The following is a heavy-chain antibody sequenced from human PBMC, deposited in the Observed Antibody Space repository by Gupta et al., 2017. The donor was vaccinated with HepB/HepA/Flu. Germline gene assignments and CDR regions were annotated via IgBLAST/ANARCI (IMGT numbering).Heavy chain of an antibody. D-gene: IGHD1-7*01. CDR3: ARETGVSGTTGGNYYGVDV. V-gene: IGHV4-34*01. CDR1: GGSFSGYF. Sequence: QVQLQQWGAGLLKPSETLSLTCAVYGGSFSGYFWNWTRQPPGKGLEWIGQIKHSGSISYNPSLKTRVTISIDTSKSQFSLKVSSGTAADTAVYFCARETGVSGTTGGNYYGVDVWGQGTTVTVSS. J-gene: IGHJ6*02. CDR2: IKHSGSI.